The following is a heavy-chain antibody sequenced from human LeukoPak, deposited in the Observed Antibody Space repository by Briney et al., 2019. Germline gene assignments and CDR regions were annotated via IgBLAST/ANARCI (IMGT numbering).Heavy chain of an antibody. D-gene: IGHD3-10*01. CDR3: TRGGSGNSAYYYMDV. J-gene: IGHJ6*03. CDR1: GGSISSHY. CDR2: IYYSGST. V-gene: IGHV4-59*11. Sequence: SETLSLTCTVSGGSISSHYWSWIRQCPGKGLEWIGYIYYSGSTNYNPSLKSRVTISVDTSKNQFSLKLSSVTAADTAVYYCTRGGSGNSAYYYMDVWGKGATVTISS.